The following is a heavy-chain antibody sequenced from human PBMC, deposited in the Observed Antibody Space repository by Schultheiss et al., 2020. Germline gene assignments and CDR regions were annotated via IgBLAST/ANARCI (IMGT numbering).Heavy chain of an antibody. D-gene: IGHD3-10*01. V-gene: IGHV4-59*08. Sequence: SETLSLTCTVSGGSISSYYWSWIRQPPGKGLEWIGYIYYSGSTYYNPSLKSRVTISVDTSKNQFSLKLSSVTAADTAVYYCARHFPVYYGSGSYYPNFDYWGQGTLVNGYS. CDR3: ARHFPVYYGSGSYYPNFDY. CDR2: IYYSGST. CDR1: GGSISSYY. J-gene: IGHJ4*02.